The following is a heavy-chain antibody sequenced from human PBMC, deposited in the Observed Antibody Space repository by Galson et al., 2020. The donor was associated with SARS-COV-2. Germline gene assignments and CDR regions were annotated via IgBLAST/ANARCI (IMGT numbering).Heavy chain of an antibody. CDR2: INHSGST. V-gene: IGHV4-34*01. J-gene: IGHJ3*02. Sequence: SQTLSLTCAVYGGSFSGYYWSWIRQPPGKGLEWIGEINHSGSTNYNPSLKSRVTISVDTSKNQFSLKLSSVTAADTAVYYCARRNDYDSSGYYLLDAFDIWGQGTMVTVSS. D-gene: IGHD3-22*01. CDR1: GGSFSGYY. CDR3: ARRNDYDSSGYYLLDAFDI.